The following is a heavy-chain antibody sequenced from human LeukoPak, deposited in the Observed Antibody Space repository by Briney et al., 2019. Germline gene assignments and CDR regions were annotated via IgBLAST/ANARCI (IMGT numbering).Heavy chain of an antibody. Sequence: GASVKVSCKASGYTFITYVMHWVRQAPGQRLEWMGWLNAGNGLTKYSQKFQGTVTITRDTSASTAYMELSSLRSEDTAVYYCATSRNSARGIDCWGQGTLVTVSS. D-gene: IGHD2-15*01. CDR1: GYTFITYV. CDR3: ATSRNSARGIDC. CDR2: LNAGNGLT. V-gene: IGHV1-3*01. J-gene: IGHJ4*02.